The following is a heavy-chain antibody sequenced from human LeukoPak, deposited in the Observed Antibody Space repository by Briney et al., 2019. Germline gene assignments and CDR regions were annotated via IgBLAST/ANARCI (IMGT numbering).Heavy chain of an antibody. CDR2: IKRDGSEK. D-gene: IGHD3-16*01. V-gene: IGHV3-7*01. Sequence: GGSLRLSCAASGFTFSSSWMSWVRQAPGKGLEWVANIKRDGSEKYYVDSVKGRFTISRDNAKNSLYLQMNSLRAEDTAVYYCARDKFGGTDYWGQGTLVTVSS. CDR1: GFTFSSSW. CDR3: ARDKFGGTDY. J-gene: IGHJ4*02.